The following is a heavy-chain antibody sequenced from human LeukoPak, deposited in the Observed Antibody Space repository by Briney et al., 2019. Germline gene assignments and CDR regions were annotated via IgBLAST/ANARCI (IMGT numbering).Heavy chain of an antibody. J-gene: IGHJ4*02. V-gene: IGHV4-31*03. CDR2: IYYSGST. Sequence: PSETLSLTCTVSGGSISSGGYYWSWIRQHPGKGLEWIGYIYYSGSTYYNPSLKSRVTISVDTSKNQFSLKLSSVTAADTAVYYCARAAWDNRYDSSGYYYQYFDYWGQGTLVTVSS. CDR3: ARAAWDNRYDSSGYYYQYFDY. CDR1: GGSISSGGYY. D-gene: IGHD3-22*01.